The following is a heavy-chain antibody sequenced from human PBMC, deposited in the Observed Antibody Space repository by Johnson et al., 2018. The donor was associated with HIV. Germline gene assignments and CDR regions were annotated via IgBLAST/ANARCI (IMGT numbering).Heavy chain of an antibody. CDR3: ARYSWNVGAFDI. Sequence: QVQLVESGGVVVQPGGSLRLSCAASGFTFSSYGMHWVRQAPGKGLEWVAFIRYDGSNKYYPDSVKGRFTISRDNSKNTLYLQMNSLRAEDTAVYYCARYSWNVGAFDIWGQGTMVTVSS. V-gene: IGHV3-30*02. CDR2: IRYDGSNK. CDR1: GFTFSSYG. D-gene: IGHD1-20*01. J-gene: IGHJ3*02.